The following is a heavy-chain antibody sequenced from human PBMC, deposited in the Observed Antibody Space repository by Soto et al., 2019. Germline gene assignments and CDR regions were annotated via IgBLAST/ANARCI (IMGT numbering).Heavy chain of an antibody. CDR1: GLTVTSYW. V-gene: IGHV3-74*01. CDR3: AIAPRYGWDV. J-gene: IGHJ6*02. CDR2: INSDGSSA. Sequence: EVQLVESGGGFVQPGGSLRLSCVVSGLTVTSYWTHWVRQAPGKGLVWVSRINSDGSSASTADAVKGRFTISRGNARNTFYLQMDSLRAEDTAVYYCAIAPRYGWDVWGQGTTVTVSS.